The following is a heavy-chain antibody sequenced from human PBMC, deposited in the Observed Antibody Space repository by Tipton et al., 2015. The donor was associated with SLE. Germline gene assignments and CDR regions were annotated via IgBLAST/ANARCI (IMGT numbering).Heavy chain of an antibody. CDR1: GGSFSGYY. V-gene: IGHV4-34*01. Sequence: TLSLTCAVYGGSFSGYYWSWIRQPPGKGLEWIGEINHSGSTNYNPSLKSRVTISVDTSKNQFSLKLSSVTAADTAVYYCAGIGLAAARNAFDIWGQGTMVTVSS. CDR2: INHSGST. CDR3: AGIGLAAARNAFDI. J-gene: IGHJ3*02. D-gene: IGHD6-13*01.